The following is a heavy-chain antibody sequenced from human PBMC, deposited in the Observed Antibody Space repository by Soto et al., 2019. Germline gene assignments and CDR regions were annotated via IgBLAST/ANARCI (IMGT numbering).Heavy chain of an antibody. CDR3: ARRRAYGGNPLYYYGMDV. Sequence: PGESLKISCKGSGYSFTSYWIGWVRQMPGKGLEWMGIIYPGDSDTRYSPSFQGQVTISADKSISTAYLQWSSLKASDTAMYYCARRRAYGGNPLYYYGMDVWGQGTTVTVSS. D-gene: IGHD2-15*01. CDR2: IYPGDSDT. J-gene: IGHJ6*02. CDR1: GYSFTSYW. V-gene: IGHV5-51*01.